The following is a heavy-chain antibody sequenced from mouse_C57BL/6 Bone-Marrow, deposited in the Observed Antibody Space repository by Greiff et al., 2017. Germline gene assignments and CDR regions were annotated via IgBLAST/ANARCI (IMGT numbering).Heavy chain of an antibody. CDR3: TRGVVEGNYAMDY. Sequence: EVKVEESGTVLARPGASVKMSCKTSGYTFTSYWMHWVKQRPGQGLEWIGAIYPGNSDTSYNQKFKGKAKLTAVTSASTAYMELSRLTNEDSAVYYCTRGVVEGNYAMDYWGQGTSVTVSS. D-gene: IGHD1-1*01. CDR1: GYTFTSYW. CDR2: IYPGNSDT. V-gene: IGHV1-5*01. J-gene: IGHJ4*01.